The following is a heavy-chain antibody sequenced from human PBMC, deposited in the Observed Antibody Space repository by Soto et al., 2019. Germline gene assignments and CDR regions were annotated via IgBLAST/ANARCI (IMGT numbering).Heavy chain of an antibody. CDR2: ISYDGSNK. Sequence: QVQLVESGGGVVQPGRPLRLSCAASGFTFSSYAMHWVRQAPGKGLEWVAVISYDGSNKYYADSVKGRFTISRDNSKNRLYLQMNSLRAEDTAVYYCARAPDYGDYYYYYGMDVWGQGTTVTVSS. J-gene: IGHJ6*02. CDR1: GFTFSSYA. V-gene: IGHV3-30-3*01. CDR3: ARAPDYGDYYYYYGMDV. D-gene: IGHD4-17*01.